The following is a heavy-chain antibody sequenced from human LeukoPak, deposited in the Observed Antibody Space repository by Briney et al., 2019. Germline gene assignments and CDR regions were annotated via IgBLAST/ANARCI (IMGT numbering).Heavy chain of an antibody. Sequence: PGGSLRLSCSASGLTFSVSAIHWVRQASGKGLEWVGRIKTKADNYATAYAASVRGRFTISREDSTNTAYLQMNSLKTEDTAVYYCTHPTYYYNLDVWGKGTTVTVSS. J-gene: IGHJ6*04. CDR1: GLTFSVSA. V-gene: IGHV3-73*01. CDR2: IKTKADNYAT. CDR3: THPTYYYNLDV.